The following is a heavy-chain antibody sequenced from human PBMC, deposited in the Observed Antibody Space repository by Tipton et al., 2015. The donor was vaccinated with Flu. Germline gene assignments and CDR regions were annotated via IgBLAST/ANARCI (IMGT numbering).Heavy chain of an antibody. CDR1: GFTFSSYA. Sequence: SLRLSCAASGFTFSSYAMSWVRQAPGKGLEWVSAISGSGGSTYYADSVKGRFTISRDNSKNTLYLQMNSLRAEDTAVYYCAKGPHDYSNYYYFDYWGQGTLVTVSS. V-gene: IGHV3-23*01. CDR3: AKGPHDYSNYYYFDY. D-gene: IGHD4-11*01. J-gene: IGHJ4*02. CDR2: ISGSGGST.